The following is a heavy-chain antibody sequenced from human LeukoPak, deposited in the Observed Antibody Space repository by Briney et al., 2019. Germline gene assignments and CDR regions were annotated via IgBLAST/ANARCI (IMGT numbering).Heavy chain of an antibody. J-gene: IGHJ5*02. CDR3: AREQAYWFGP. V-gene: IGHV3-53*01. Sequence: GRSLRLSCAASGFTVSNSYMTWVRQAPGKGLEWVSFIYPAGTTSYADSVKGRFTISRDSSKNTLHLQMNSLRADDTAVYYCAREQAYWFGPWGQGSLVTVSS. CDR1: GFTVSNSY. CDR2: IYPAGTT.